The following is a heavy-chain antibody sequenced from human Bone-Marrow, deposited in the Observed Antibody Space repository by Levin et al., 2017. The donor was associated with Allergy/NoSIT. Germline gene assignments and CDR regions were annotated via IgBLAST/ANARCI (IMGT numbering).Heavy chain of an antibody. CDR1: GFSFAGYA. J-gene: IGHJ4*02. CDR3: AKTGSWSGYYTSFDY. V-gene: IGHV3-23*01. D-gene: IGHD3-3*01. CDR2: ISGGGTST. Sequence: GESLKISCAASGFSFAGYAMTWVRQAPGKGLEWVSGISGGGTSTHYVDSVKGRLTISRDNSKSTLYLQMDSLRAEDTAIYYCAKTGSWSGYYTSFDYWGQGALVTVSS.